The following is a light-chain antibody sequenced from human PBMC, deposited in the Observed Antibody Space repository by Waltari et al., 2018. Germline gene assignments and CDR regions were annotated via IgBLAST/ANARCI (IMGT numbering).Light chain of an antibody. CDR3: CSFAGTNYV. V-gene: IGLV2-8*01. J-gene: IGLJ1*01. CDR2: EVT. Sequence: QSALTQPPSASGPPGQPVTTSCTVTSSDVGGYHFVSCYQHYPGEAPKLIIYEVTKRPSGVPDRFSGSKSGNTASLTVSGLQAEDEAVYYCCSFAGTNYVFGTGTEVTVL. CDR1: SSDVGGYHF.